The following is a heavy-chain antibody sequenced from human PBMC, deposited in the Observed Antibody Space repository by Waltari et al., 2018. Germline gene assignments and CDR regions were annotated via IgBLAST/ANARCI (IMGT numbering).Heavy chain of an antibody. CDR1: GGSISSYY. V-gene: IGHV4-59*01. Sequence: QVQLQESGPGLVKPSETLSLTCTVSGGSISSYYWSWIRQPPGKGLEWIGYIYYSGSTHYNPALKSRVTISVDTSKNQFSLKLSSVTAADTAVDYCASSNDYGDNGSLDYWGQGTLVTVSS. D-gene: IGHD4-17*01. CDR2: IYYSGST. J-gene: IGHJ4*02. CDR3: ASSNDYGDNGSLDY.